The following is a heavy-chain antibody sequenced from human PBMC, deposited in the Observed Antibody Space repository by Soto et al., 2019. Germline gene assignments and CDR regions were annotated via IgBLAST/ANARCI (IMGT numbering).Heavy chain of an antibody. CDR1: GFSLSTSGVG. CDR2: IYWDDDK. V-gene: IGHV2-5*02. Sequence: QITLKESGPTLVKPTQTLTLTCTFSGFSLSTSGVGVGWIRQPPGKALEWLALIYWDDDKRYSPSLKSRLTSAKHTPTNQSLLTMTNTDPADTATYYCAHRLSLVGGVIGRYFHYWGPGTLVTVSS. CDR3: AHRLSLVGGVIGRYFHY. J-gene: IGHJ4*02. D-gene: IGHD3-16*02.